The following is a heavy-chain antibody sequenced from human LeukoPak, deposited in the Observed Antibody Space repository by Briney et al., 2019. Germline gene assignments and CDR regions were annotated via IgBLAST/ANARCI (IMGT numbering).Heavy chain of an antibody. D-gene: IGHD3-9*01. V-gene: IGHV1-2*02. CDR3: ARVQYYDILTGYLDY. Sequence: ASVKVSCKASGYTFTGYYMHWVRQAPGQGLEWMGWINPNSGGTNYAQKFQGRVTMTRDTSISTAYMELSRLRSDDTAVYYCARVQYYDILTGYLDYWGQGTLVTVSS. CDR2: INPNSGGT. CDR1: GYTFTGYY. J-gene: IGHJ4*02.